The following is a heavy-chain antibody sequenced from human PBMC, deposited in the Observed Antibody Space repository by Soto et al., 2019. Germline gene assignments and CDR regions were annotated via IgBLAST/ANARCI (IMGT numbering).Heavy chain of an antibody. D-gene: IGHD2-15*01. V-gene: IGHV1-69*06. J-gene: IGHJ6*02. CDR3: ARVGNGLGYCSGGSCYDYGDYYYYYGMDV. CDR2: IIPIFGTA. Sequence: QVQLVQSGAEVKKPGSSVKVSCKASGGTFSSYAISWVRQAPGQGLEWMGGIIPIFGTANYAQKFQGRVTITADKSTSTAYMELSSLRSEDTDVYYCARVGNGLGYCSGGSCYDYGDYYYYYGMDVWGQGTTVTVSS. CDR1: GGTFSSYA.